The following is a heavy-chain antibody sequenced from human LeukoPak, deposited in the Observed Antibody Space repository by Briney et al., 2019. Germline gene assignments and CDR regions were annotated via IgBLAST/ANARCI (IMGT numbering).Heavy chain of an antibody. D-gene: IGHD2-2*01. CDR2: IAYDSSNT. CDR1: AFTFSDHS. J-gene: IGHJ6*03. V-gene: IGHV3-30-3*01. CDR3: ARVNQDIVVVPAAHLSYYYMDV. Sequence: PGRSLRLSCAASAFTFSDHSMHWVRQAPGKGLEWVSSIAYDSSNTYYADSVKGRFTISRDNSKNTLYLQMNSLRAEDTAVYYCARVNQDIVVVPAAHLSYYYMDVWGKGTTVTVSS.